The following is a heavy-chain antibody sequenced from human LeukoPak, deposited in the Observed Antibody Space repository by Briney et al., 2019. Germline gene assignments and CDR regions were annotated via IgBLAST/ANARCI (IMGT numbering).Heavy chain of an antibody. CDR1: GFTVSSNY. V-gene: IGHV3-66*01. Sequence: GGSLRLSCAASGFTVSSNYMSWVRQAPGKGLEWVSVIYSGGSTYYADSVKGRFTISRDNSKNTLYLQMNSLRAEDTAVYYCAYSNVGSGYYDYYYGMDVWGQGTSVTVSS. CDR2: IYSGGST. J-gene: IGHJ6*02. D-gene: IGHD3-22*01. CDR3: AYSNVGSGYYDYYYGMDV.